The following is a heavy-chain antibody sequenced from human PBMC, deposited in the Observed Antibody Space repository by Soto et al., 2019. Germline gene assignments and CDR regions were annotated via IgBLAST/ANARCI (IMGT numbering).Heavy chain of an antibody. V-gene: IGHV3-21*01. Sequence: GGSLRLSCAASGFTFSSYSMNWVRQAPGKGLEWVSSISSSSSYIYYADSVKGRFTISRDNAKNSLYLQMNSLRAEDTAVYYCARDLRGRGSGPWDYYYGMDVWGQGTTVTVSS. J-gene: IGHJ6*02. CDR1: GFTFSSYS. CDR3: ARDLRGRGSGPWDYYYGMDV. D-gene: IGHD3-10*01. CDR2: ISSSSSYI.